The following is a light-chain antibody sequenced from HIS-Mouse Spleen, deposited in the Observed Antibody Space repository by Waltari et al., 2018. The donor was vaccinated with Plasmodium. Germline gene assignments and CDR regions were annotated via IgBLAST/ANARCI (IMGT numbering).Light chain of an antibody. CDR2: EGS. CDR1: SSDVGSYNL. Sequence: QSALTQPASVSGSPGQSITISCTGTSSDVGSYNLVSWYQQHPGKAPNLMMYEGSTRPSGVANRFSGSKSGNTASLTIAGLQAEDEADYYCCSYAGSSTFVVFGGGTKLTVL. J-gene: IGLJ2*01. V-gene: IGLV2-23*03. CDR3: CSYAGSSTFVV.